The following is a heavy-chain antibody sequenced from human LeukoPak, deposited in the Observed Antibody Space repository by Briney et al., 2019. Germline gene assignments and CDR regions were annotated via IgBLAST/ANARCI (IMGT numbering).Heavy chain of an antibody. Sequence: TGGSLRLSCAASGFTFRSHGMHWVRQAPGKGREWVAGIWYDGSNEDDADSVKGRFTISRDNSKNTLYLQMNSLRVEDTAVYYCARDGQNGSPYATDVWGQGTTVTVSS. J-gene: IGHJ6*02. V-gene: IGHV3-33*01. CDR3: ARDGQNGSPYATDV. CDR1: GFTFRSHG. CDR2: IWYDGSNE. D-gene: IGHD3-10*01.